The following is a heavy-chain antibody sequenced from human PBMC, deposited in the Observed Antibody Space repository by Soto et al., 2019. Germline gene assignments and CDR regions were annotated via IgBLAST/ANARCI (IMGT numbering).Heavy chain of an antibody. V-gene: IGHV1-18*04. Sequence: ASVKVSCKASGYIFSSHGINWVRQAPGQGLEWMGWINTYSGNTKYPQKFQGRVTMTTQKSTSTAYMELRSLRSDDTAVYYCARASDMVATPYYYGMDVWAKEPRSPSP. J-gene: IGHJ6*02. CDR2: INTYSGNT. CDR1: GYIFSSHG. D-gene: IGHD5-12*01. CDR3: ARASDMVATPYYYGMDV.